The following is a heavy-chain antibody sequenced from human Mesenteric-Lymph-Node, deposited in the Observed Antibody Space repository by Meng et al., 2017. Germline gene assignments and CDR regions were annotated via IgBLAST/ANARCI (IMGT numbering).Heavy chain of an antibody. CDR1: GFTFSSYW. Sequence: GESLKISCAASGFTFSSYWMSWVRQAPGKGLEWVANIKQDGSEKYYVDSVKGRFTISRDNAKNSLYLQMNSLRAEDTAVYYCARGAVAGNTEINFDYWGQGTLVTVSS. D-gene: IGHD6-19*01. V-gene: IGHV3-7*03. J-gene: IGHJ4*02. CDR3: ARGAVAGNTEINFDY. CDR2: IKQDGSEK.